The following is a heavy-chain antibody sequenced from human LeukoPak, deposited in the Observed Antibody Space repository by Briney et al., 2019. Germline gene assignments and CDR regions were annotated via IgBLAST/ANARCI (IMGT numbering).Heavy chain of an antibody. V-gene: IGHV3-53*01. CDR2: IHSGGST. J-gene: IGHJ4*02. CDR3: ARGLLKVRGVISPLVADY. D-gene: IGHD3-10*01. CDR1: GFTVSSYY. Sequence: GGSLRLSCAASGFTVSSYYMNWVRQAPGKGLEWVSIIHSGGSTYYADSVKGRFTISRDNSKNTLYLQMNSLRAEGTAVYYCARGLLKVRGVISPLVADYWGQGTLVIVSS.